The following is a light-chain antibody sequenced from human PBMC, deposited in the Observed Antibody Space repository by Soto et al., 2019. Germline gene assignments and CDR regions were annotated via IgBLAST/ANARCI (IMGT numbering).Light chain of an antibody. Sequence: DIVLTQSPATLSVSAWERATLTCRASQRVSSYLAWYQQKPGKAPSLLIDDASTRATGIPARFSGSGSGTDFTLTITSLEPEDFAVYYCQQRSNWPPTFGQGTKVDIK. V-gene: IGKV3-11*01. J-gene: IGKJ1*01. CDR1: QRVSSY. CDR3: QQRSNWPPT. CDR2: DAS.